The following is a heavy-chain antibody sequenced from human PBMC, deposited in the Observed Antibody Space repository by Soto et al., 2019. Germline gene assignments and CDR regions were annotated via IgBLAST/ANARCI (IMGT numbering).Heavy chain of an antibody. CDR3: ARVISAAGSSMWFDP. D-gene: IGHD6-13*01. V-gene: IGHV1-18*01. Sequence: QVQLVQSGAEVKKPGASVKVSCKASGYTFTSYGISWVRQAPGQGLEWMGWISAYNGDTNYAQKLQGRVTMTTDTSTSTAYMELRSLRSDDTAVYYCARVISAAGSSMWFDPWGQGTLVTVSS. J-gene: IGHJ5*02. CDR1: GYTFTSYG. CDR2: ISAYNGDT.